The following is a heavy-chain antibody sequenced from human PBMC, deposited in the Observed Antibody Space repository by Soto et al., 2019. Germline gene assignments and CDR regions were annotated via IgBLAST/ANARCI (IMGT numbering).Heavy chain of an antibody. CDR3: AREVAAPSGWLDP. J-gene: IGHJ5*02. Sequence: GGSLRLSCAASGFTFTNYAMTWVRQSPGKGLQWVSGISATGGLKYYADSVQGRFTISRDNSKNTLYLQMDNLRDEDTAIYYCAREVAAPSGWLDPWGQGTQVTVSS. V-gene: IGHV3-23*01. D-gene: IGHD6-6*01. CDR2: ISATGGLK. CDR1: GFTFTNYA.